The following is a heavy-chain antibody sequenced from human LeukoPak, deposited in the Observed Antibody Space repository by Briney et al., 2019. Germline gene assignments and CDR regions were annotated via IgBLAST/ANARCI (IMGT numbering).Heavy chain of an antibody. D-gene: IGHD5-24*01. V-gene: IGHV4-4*09. CDR1: GGSISSYY. CDR3: ARQRYGESYYYYYMDV. CDR2: IYTSGST. J-gene: IGHJ6*03. Sequence: SETLSLTCTVSGGSISSYYWSWIRQPPGKGLEWIGYIYTSGSTNYNPSLKSRATISVDTSKNQFSLKLSSVTAADTAVYYCARQRYGESYYYYYMDVWGKGTTVTVSS.